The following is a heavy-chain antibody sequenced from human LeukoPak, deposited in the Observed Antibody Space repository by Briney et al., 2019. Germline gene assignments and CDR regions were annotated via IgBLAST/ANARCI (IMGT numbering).Heavy chain of an antibody. CDR2: IYYNGST. J-gene: IGHJ4*02. V-gene: IGHV4-59*08. CDR1: GGSISSYY. Sequence: SETLSLTCTVSGGSISSYYWSWIRQPPGKGLEWIGYIYYNGSTNYNPSLKSRVTISVDTSKNQFSLKLSSVTAADTAVYYCARRRPIFYGQGGPFDYWSQGTLVTVSS. CDR3: ARRRPIFYGQGGPFDY. D-gene: IGHD2/OR15-2a*01.